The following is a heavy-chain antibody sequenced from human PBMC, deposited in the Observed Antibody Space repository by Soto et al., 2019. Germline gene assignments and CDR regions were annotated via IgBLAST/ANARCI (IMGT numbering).Heavy chain of an antibody. CDR3: ANGKGVGATPDGANC. D-gene: IGHD1-26*01. V-gene: IGHV3-23*01. CDR2: VRSDGDTT. Sequence: EVQVLESGGGLVQPGGSLRLSCAASGFTFSRYGMNWVRQAPGKGLEWVSGVRSDGDTTYNAGSVKGRFTVSRDNFRNTVDLQMNNLRVEDTAVYYCANGKGVGATPDGANCWGQGTLVTVS. CDR1: GFTFSRYG. J-gene: IGHJ4*02.